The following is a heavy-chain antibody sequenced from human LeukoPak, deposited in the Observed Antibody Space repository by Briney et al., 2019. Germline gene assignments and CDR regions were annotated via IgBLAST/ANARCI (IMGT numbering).Heavy chain of an antibody. D-gene: IGHD6-13*01. CDR3: ARVSYSSSWWFDP. Sequence: ASVKVSCKASGGTFSSYAISWVRQAPGQGLEWMGGIIPIFGTANYAQKFQGRVTMTRDTSTSTVYMELSSLRSEDTAVYYCARVSYSSSWWFDPWGQGTLVTVSS. CDR1: GGTFSSYA. CDR2: IIPIFGTA. V-gene: IGHV1-69*05. J-gene: IGHJ5*02.